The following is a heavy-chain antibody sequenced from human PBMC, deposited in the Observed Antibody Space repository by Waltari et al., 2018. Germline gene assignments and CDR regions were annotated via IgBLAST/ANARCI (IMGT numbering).Heavy chain of an antibody. CDR1: GGSISSHY. J-gene: IGHJ5*02. D-gene: IGHD3-10*01. CDR3: ARGAGAQTGYNWFDP. V-gene: IGHV4-59*11. Sequence: QVQLQESGPGLVKPSETLSLTCTVSGGSISSHYLSWIRQPPGKGLEWIGYIYYSGSTNYNPSLKSRVTISVDTSKNQFSLKLSSGTAADTAGYYWARGAGAQTGYNWFDPWGQGTLVTVSS. CDR2: IYYSGST.